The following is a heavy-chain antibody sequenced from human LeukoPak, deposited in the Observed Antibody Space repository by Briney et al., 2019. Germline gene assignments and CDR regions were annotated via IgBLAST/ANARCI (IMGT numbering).Heavy chain of an antibody. J-gene: IGHJ6*03. CDR3: ARGVRARDTIFGVVTTGGYYYYYMDV. CDR1: GYTFTSYG. D-gene: IGHD3-3*01. V-gene: IGHV1-8*03. CDR2: MNPNSGNT. Sequence: GASVKVSCKASGYTFTSYGISWVRQAPGQGLEWMGWMNPNSGNTGYAQKFQGRVTITRNTSISTAYMELSSLRSEDTAVYYCARGVRARDTIFGVVTTGGYYYYYMDVWGKGTTVTVSS.